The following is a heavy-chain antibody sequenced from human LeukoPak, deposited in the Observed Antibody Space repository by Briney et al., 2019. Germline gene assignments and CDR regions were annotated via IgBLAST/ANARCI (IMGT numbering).Heavy chain of an antibody. CDR1: GFTFGDYA. Sequence: GGSLRLSCTASGFTFGDYAMTWVRQAPGKGLEWVGFISSEAYGGTPEYAASVKGRFTISRDDSKSIAYLQMNSLKTEDTAVYYCTRDQTPYYWGQGTLVTVSS. J-gene: IGHJ4*02. CDR3: TRDQTPYY. V-gene: IGHV3-49*04. CDR2: ISSEAYGGTP.